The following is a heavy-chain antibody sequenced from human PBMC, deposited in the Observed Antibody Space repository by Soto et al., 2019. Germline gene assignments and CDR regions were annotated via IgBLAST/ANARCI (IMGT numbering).Heavy chain of an antibody. CDR3: AREPPTANWNGLYYGMDV. Sequence: ASVKVSCKASGSTFTSYYMHWLRQAPGQALEWMGIINPSGGSTSYAQKFQGRVTMTRDTSTSTVYMELSSLRSEDTAVYYCAREPPTANWNGLYYGMDVWGQGTTVTVSS. D-gene: IGHD1-20*01. V-gene: IGHV1-46*01. CDR2: INPSGGST. J-gene: IGHJ6*02. CDR1: GSTFTSYY.